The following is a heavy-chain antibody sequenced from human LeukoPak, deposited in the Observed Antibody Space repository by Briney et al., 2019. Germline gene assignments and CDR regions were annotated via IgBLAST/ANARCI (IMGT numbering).Heavy chain of an antibody. V-gene: IGHV3-21*01. J-gene: IGHJ4*02. CDR1: GFTFSSYA. CDR2: IDSSSSSSSNI. D-gene: IGHD3-16*01. CDR3: ARDLGGPDY. Sequence: PGGSLRLPCAASGFTFSSYAMNWVRQAPEKGLEWVSFIDSSSSSSSNIRYADSVKGRFTISRDNAKNSLYLQMNTLRAEDTAVYYCARDLGGPDYWGQGTLVTVSS.